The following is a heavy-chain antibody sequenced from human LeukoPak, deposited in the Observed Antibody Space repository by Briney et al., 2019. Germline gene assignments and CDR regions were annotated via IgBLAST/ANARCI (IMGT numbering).Heavy chain of an antibody. CDR2: IGTAGDT. Sequence: GGSLRLSCAASGFTFSSYDMHWVRQATGKGLEWVSAIGTAGDTYYPGSVKGRFTISRENAKNSLYLQMNSLRAGDTAVYYCARGLMGGSYPTYRFDYWGQGTLVTVSS. J-gene: IGHJ4*02. CDR3: ARGLMGGSYPTYRFDY. V-gene: IGHV3-13*01. D-gene: IGHD1-26*01. CDR1: GFTFSSYD.